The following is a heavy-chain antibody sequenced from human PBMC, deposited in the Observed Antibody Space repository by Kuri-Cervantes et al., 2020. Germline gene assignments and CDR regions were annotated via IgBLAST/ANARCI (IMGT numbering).Heavy chain of an antibody. Sequence: SVKVSCKASGFTFTNSAVQWVRQARGQRLEWIGWIVVGSGNTNYAQKFQERVTITRDMSTSTAYMELSSLRSDDTVVYYCARSLLWFGESHFDYWGQGTLVTVSS. CDR2: IVVGSGNT. CDR1: GFTFTNSA. V-gene: IGHV1-58*01. D-gene: IGHD3-10*01. CDR3: ARSLLWFGESHFDY. J-gene: IGHJ4*02.